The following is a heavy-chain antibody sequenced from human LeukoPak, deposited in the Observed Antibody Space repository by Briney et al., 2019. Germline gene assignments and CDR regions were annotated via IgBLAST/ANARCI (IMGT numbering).Heavy chain of an antibody. CDR3: ARRYCTGGSCYADY. CDR2: INSDGSTT. V-gene: IGHV3-74*01. J-gene: IGHJ4*02. Sequence: GESLRLSCAASGFTFSNYWMHWVRQAPGKGLVWVSRINSDGSTTNYADSVKGRFTISRDNAKNTLYLQMNSVRADDTAVYYCARRYCTGGSCYADYWGQGTLVTVSP. CDR1: GFTFSNYW. D-gene: IGHD2-15*01.